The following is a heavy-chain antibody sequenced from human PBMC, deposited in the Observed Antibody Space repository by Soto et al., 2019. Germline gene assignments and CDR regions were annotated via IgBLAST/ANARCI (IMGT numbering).Heavy chain of an antibody. V-gene: IGHV3-23*01. D-gene: IGHD6-13*01. CDR2: ISGSGGST. CDR3: AKDRTGIAAAGTYNWFDP. CDR1: GFTFGSYA. Sequence: GGSLRLSCAASGFTFGSYAMSWVRQAPGKGLEWVSAISGSGGSTYYADSVKGRFTISRDNSKNTLYLQMNSLRAEDTAVYYCAKDRTGIAAAGTYNWFDPWGQGTLVTVSS. J-gene: IGHJ5*02.